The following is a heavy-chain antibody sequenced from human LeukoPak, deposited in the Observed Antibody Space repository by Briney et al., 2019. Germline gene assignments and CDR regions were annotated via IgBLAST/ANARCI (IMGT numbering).Heavy chain of an antibody. V-gene: IGHV4-34*01. CDR1: GGSFSGYH. CDR2: INHRGST. CDR3: ARGRGAARFVTIEFDY. J-gene: IGHJ4*02. D-gene: IGHD6-6*01. Sequence: PSETLSLTCAGYGGSFSGYHWSWIRQPPGKGLEWIGEINHRGSTNYNPSLKSRVTMSVDTSKNQFSLKLSSVTAADTAVYYCARGRGAARFVTIEFDYWGQGALVTVSS.